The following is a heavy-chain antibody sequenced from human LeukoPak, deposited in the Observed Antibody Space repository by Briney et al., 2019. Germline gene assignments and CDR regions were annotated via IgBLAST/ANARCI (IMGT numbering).Heavy chain of an antibody. V-gene: IGHV1-2*02. Sequence: ASVKVSCKASGYTFTGYFMHWVRQAPGQGFEWMGWINCNSGGTNYAQKFQGRVTMTRDTSISTAYMELSRLRSDDTAVYYCARGGDYYDSSDYLHFDYWGQGALVPVSS. CDR2: INCNSGGT. CDR1: GYTFTGYF. CDR3: ARGGDYYDSSDYLHFDY. D-gene: IGHD3-22*01. J-gene: IGHJ4*02.